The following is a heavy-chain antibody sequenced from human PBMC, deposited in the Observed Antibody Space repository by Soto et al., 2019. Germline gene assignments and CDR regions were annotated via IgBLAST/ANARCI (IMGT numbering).Heavy chain of an antibody. CDR3: ASDYDDYTGDAFDI. D-gene: IGHD4-17*01. Sequence: QVQLVQSGAEVRKPASSVKVSCKASGGTFSSYTISWVRQAPGQGHEWMGRIIPILGIANYAQKFQGRVTITADKSTSTAYMELSSLRSEDTAVYYCASDYDDYTGDAFDIWGQGTMVTVSS. CDR1: GGTFSSYT. J-gene: IGHJ3*02. V-gene: IGHV1-69*02. CDR2: IIPILGIA.